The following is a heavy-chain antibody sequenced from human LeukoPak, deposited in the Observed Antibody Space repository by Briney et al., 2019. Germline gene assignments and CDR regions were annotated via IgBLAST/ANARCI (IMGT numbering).Heavy chain of an antibody. Sequence: SETLSLTCTVSGGSISSSSYYWGWIRQPPGKGLEWIGSIYYSGSTYYNPSLKSRVTISVDTSKNQFSLKLSSVTAADTAVYYCASHYCGSGGLDYWGQGTLVTVSS. CDR3: ASHYCGSGGLDY. CDR1: GGSISSSSYY. V-gene: IGHV4-39*01. D-gene: IGHD3-10*01. J-gene: IGHJ4*02. CDR2: IYYSGST.